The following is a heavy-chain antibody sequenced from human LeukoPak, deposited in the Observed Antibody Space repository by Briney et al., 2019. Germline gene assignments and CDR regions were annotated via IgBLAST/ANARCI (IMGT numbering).Heavy chain of an antibody. CDR3: AREVGCSGGSCYPYYYYYYGMDV. J-gene: IGHJ6*04. CDR1: GYSISSGYY. CDR2: IYHSGST. D-gene: IGHD2-15*01. V-gene: IGHV4-38-2*02. Sequence: SETLSLTCAVSGYSISSGYYWGWIRQPPGKGLEWIGSIYHSGSTYYNPSLKSRVTISVDTSKNQCSLKLSSVTAADTAVYYCAREVGCSGGSCYPYYYYYYGMDVWGKGTTVTVSS.